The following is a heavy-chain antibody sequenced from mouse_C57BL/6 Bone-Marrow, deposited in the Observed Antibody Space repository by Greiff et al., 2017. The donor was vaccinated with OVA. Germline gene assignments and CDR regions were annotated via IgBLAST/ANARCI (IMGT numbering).Heavy chain of an antibody. D-gene: IGHD2-1*01. CDR2: ISNGGGST. CDR1: GFTFSDYY. Sequence: EVQLVESGGGLVQPGGSLKLSCAASGFTFSDYYMYWVRQTPEKRLEWVAYISNGGGSTYYPDTVKGRFTISRDNAKNTLYLQMSRLKSEDTAMYYCARHHYGNFAMDYWGQGTSVTVSS. V-gene: IGHV5-12*01. J-gene: IGHJ4*01. CDR3: ARHHYGNFAMDY.